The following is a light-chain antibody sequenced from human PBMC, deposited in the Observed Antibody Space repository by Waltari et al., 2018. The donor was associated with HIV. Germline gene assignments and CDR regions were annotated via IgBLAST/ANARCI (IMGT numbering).Light chain of an antibody. Sequence: EIVLTQSPGTLSLSPGERATLSCRASQTVISDYLAWYQQKPGQAPRLLMYGASTRASGIPDRFSCSGSGTDFTLTISRLEPEDFAVYYCQQYGNSPRTFGQGTNLEIK. CDR3: QQYGNSPRT. CDR1: QTVISDY. J-gene: IGKJ2*01. CDR2: GAS. V-gene: IGKV3-20*01.